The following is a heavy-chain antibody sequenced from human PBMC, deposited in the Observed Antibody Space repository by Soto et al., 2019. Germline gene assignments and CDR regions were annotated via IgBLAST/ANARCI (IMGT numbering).Heavy chain of an antibody. CDR2: IIPIFGTA. V-gene: IGHV1-69*01. CDR3: AIVFGVYCSSTSCYADGMDV. CDR1: GGTFSSYA. J-gene: IGHJ6*02. D-gene: IGHD2-2*01. Sequence: QVQLVQSGAEVKKPGSSVKVSCKASGGTFSSYAISWARQAPGQGLEWMGGIIPIFGTANYAQKFHGRVTIAADESTITAYMELSSLRSEDTAVYYCAIVFGVYCSSTSCYADGMDVWCQGTTVTASS.